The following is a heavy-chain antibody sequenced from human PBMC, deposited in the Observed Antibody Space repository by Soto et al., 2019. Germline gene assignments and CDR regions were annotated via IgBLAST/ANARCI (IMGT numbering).Heavy chain of an antibody. CDR2: SYYSGSP. D-gene: IGHD6-19*01. CDR3: ARAGYSSGQTYYFDY. J-gene: IGHJ4*02. V-gene: IGHV4-59*08. CDR1: GGSISSYY. Sequence: SETLSLTCTFSGGSISSYYSSWFRQPPGKGLEGIGYSYYSGSPNYNPPLKSRVPISVDTSKNQFSLKLSSVTVADTAVYYCARAGYSSGQTYYFDYWGQGTLVTVSS.